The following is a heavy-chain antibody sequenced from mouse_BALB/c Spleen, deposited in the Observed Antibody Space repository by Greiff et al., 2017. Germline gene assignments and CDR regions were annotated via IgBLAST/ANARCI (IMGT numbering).Heavy chain of an antibody. D-gene: IGHD3-1*01. CDR1: GYSFTGYF. CDR3: GSGDYYFDY. J-gene: IGHJ2*01. Sequence: VQLQQSGPELVKPGASVKISCKASGYSFTGYFMNWVQQSHGKSLEWIGRINPYNGDTFYNQKFKGKATLTVDKSSSTAHMELLSLTSEDSAVYYCGSGDYYFDYWGQGTTLTVSS. CDR2: INPYNGDT. V-gene: IGHV1-37*01.